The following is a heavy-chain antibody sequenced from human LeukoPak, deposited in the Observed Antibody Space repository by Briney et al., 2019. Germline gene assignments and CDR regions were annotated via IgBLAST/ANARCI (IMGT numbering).Heavy chain of an antibody. CDR2: VYTSGST. CDR1: GGSISSGNYY. D-gene: IGHD1-1*01. CDR3: ATCTRYNWNDMNSYYSYYYMDV. Sequence: SETLSLTCTVSGGSISSGNYYFNWIRQPAGKGLEWIGRVYTSGSTNYNPSLKSRVTISVDTSKNQFSLNLSSVTAADTAVYYCATCTRYNWNDMNSYYSYYYMDVWGNGTTVTVSS. V-gene: IGHV4-61*02. J-gene: IGHJ6*03.